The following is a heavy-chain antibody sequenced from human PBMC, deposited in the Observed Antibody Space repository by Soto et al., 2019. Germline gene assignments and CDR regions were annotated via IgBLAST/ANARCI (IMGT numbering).Heavy chain of an antibody. CDR1: GYTLTELS. Sequence: ASVKVSCKVSGYTLTELSMHWVRQAPGKGLEWMGGFDPEDGETIYAQKFQGRVTMTEDTSTDTAYMELSSLRSEDTAVFYCGSRYYYYGMDVWGQGTTVTVSS. CDR2: FDPEDGET. V-gene: IGHV1-24*01. J-gene: IGHJ6*02. D-gene: IGHD1-26*01. CDR3: GSRYYYYGMDV.